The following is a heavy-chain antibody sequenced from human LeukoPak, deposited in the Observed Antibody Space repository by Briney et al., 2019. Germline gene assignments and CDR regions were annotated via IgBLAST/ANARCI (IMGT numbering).Heavy chain of an antibody. D-gene: IGHD1-26*01. CDR2: ISGSGGST. V-gene: IGHV3-23*01. Sequence: PGGSLRLSCAASGFTFSDYYMSWIRQAPGKGLEWVSAISGSGGSTYYADSVKGRFTISRDNSKNTLYLQMNSLRAEDTAVYYCAKDSASGTNFDYWGQGTLVTVSS. CDR1: GFTFSDYY. CDR3: AKDSASGTNFDY. J-gene: IGHJ4*02.